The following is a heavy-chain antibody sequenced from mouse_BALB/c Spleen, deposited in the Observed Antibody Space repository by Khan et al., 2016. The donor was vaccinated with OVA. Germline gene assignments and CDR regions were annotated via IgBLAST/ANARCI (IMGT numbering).Heavy chain of an antibody. CDR1: GYIFTSYW. CDR3: AREEALYYFDY. CDR2: IYPGTDNT. D-gene: IGHD3-2*02. J-gene: IGHJ2*01. V-gene: IGHV1-76*01. Sequence: QVQLKQSGAELVRPGASVKLSCKTSGYIFTSYWIHWVKQRFGQGLEWIARIYPGTDNTYYSEKLKDKATLTADKSSSTAYMPLSSLKSEDSAVEVCAREEALYYFDYWGQGTTLTVSS.